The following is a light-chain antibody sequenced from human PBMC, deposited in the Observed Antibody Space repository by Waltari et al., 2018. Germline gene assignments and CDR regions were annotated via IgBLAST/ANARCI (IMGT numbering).Light chain of an antibody. Sequence: DIQMTQSPSSLPASVGDRVTMTCRASQSISIYLNWYQQKTGKAHKLLIYAASTLQSWVPSRFSASGSGTDFTLTISSLQPEDFATYYCQQSYSTSIFTFGPGTKVDIK. CDR2: AAS. CDR1: QSISIY. CDR3: QQSYSTSIFT. J-gene: IGKJ3*01. V-gene: IGKV1-39*01.